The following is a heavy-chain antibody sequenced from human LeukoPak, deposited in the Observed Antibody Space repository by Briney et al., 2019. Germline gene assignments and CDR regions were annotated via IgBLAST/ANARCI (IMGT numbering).Heavy chain of an antibody. CDR3: ARDIIPKYNWNDGGAFDI. V-gene: IGHV3-21*01. CDR2: ITSSRYI. J-gene: IGHJ3*02. CDR1: GFTFSSNS. Sequence: GGAVRLSCAASGFTFSSNSMNWVRPAPGKGLEGVSSITSSRYIYYADSVKGRFTISRDNAKNSLYLQMNSLRAEDTAVYYCARDIIPKYNWNDGGAFDIWGQGTTVIVSS. D-gene: IGHD1-20*01.